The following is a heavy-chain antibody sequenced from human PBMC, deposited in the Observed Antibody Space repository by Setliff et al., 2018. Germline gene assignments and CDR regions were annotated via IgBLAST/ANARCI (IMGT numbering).Heavy chain of an antibody. CDR2: IIPIFGTT. J-gene: IGHJ4*02. D-gene: IGHD3-22*01. CDR1: GGTFSNYD. Sequence: SVKVSCKASGGTFSNYDISWVRQAPGQGLEWMGGIIPIFGTTNYAQRSQGRVTITTDESTSTAFMQLSSLRSDDTAVYFCAREGSGIDSTGYSRLLYHWGQGTLVTVSS. CDR3: AREGSGIDSTGYSRLLYH. V-gene: IGHV1-69*05.